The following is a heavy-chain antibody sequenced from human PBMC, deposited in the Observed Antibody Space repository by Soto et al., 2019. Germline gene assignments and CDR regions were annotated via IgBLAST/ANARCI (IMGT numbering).Heavy chain of an antibody. D-gene: IGHD3-3*01. V-gene: IGHV3-21*01. Sequence: GGSLRLSCAASGFTFSSYAMSWVRQAPGKGLEWVSSISSSSSYINYADSLQGRFTISRDNARNSLYLQMNSLRAEDTAVYYCARGLEWPNYMDVWGKGTTVTVSS. CDR3: ARGLEWPNYMDV. CDR1: GFTFSSYA. J-gene: IGHJ6*03. CDR2: ISSSSSYI.